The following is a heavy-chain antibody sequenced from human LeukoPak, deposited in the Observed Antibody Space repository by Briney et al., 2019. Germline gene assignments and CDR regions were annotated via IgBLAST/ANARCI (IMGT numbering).Heavy chain of an antibody. Sequence: GSLRLSCAGSGFTFGGYGMHWFRQPPGKGLEWVAVIAYDGSRAFYADSVKGRFTISRDNSKNTMSVQMDDLRAEDTAVYYCTRYNNDHFDYWGQGTLVTVSS. CDR3: TRYNNDHFDY. V-gene: IGHV3-33*01. D-gene: IGHD1-14*01. J-gene: IGHJ4*02. CDR1: GFTFGGYG. CDR2: IAYDGSRA.